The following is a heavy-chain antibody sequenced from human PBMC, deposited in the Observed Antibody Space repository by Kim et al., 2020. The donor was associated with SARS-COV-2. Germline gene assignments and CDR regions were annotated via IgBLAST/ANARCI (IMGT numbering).Heavy chain of an antibody. V-gene: IGHV4-61*01. D-gene: IGHD3-16*02. CDR3: ARGITFGGVIVIRRAWFDP. CDR2: IYYSGST. J-gene: IGHJ5*02. CDR1: GGSVSSGSYY. Sequence: SETLSLTCTVSGGSVSSGSYYWSWIRQPPGKGLEWFGYIYYSGSTNYNPSLKSRVTISVDTSKNQFSLKLGSVTAADTAGYYCARGITFGGVIVIRRAWFDPWGQGTLVTVSS.